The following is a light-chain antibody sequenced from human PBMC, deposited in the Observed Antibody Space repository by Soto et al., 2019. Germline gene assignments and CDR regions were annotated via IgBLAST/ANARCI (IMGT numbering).Light chain of an antibody. V-gene: IGKV3-11*01. CDR1: QSVSTY. Sequence: DNVLTQSPDTLSLSPGERATLSCRASQSVSTYLAWYQQKPGQAPRLLIYDASNRATGIPARFSGSGSGTDFTLTISSLEPEDFAVYYCQQRSNWPPITFGQGTRLEIK. CDR2: DAS. CDR3: QQRSNWPPIT. J-gene: IGKJ5*01.